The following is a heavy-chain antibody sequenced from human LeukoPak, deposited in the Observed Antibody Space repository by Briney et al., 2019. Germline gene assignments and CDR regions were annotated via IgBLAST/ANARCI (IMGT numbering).Heavy chain of an antibody. D-gene: IGHD3-10*01. V-gene: IGHV4-34*01. J-gene: IGHJ5*02. CDR1: GGSFSGYY. CDR2: INHSGST. Sequence: SKTLSLTCAVYGGSFSGYYWSWIRQPPGKGLEWIGEINHSGSTNYNPSLKSRVTISVDTSKNQFSLKLSSVTAADTAVYYCARVRGSGSYYKNRFDPWGQGTLVTVSS. CDR3: ARVRGSGSYYKNRFDP.